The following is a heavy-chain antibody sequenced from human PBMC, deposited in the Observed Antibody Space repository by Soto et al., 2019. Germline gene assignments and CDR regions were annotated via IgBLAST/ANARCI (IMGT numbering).Heavy chain of an antibody. V-gene: IGHV3-7*01. Sequence: GGSLRLSCAASGFTFSAYWMSWVRQAPGEGLEWVANIKEDGTEKYHVDSVKGRFTISRDNAENSLYLQMNRLTAEDTAVYYCARDLPARVAYSSIPVWGQGTVVTVSS. CDR2: IKEDGTEK. J-gene: IGHJ3*01. CDR1: GFTFSAYW. D-gene: IGHD6-13*01. CDR3: ARDLPARVAYSSIPV.